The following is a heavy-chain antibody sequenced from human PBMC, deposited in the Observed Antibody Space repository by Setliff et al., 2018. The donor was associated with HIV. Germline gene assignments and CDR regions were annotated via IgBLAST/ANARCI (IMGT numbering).Heavy chain of an antibody. D-gene: IGHD2-2*01. Sequence: SETLSLTCTVSGGSISSGGYYWSWIRQHPGKGLEWIGYIYYSGRTYYNPSLKSRVTISVDTSEIQFFLKLSSVTAADTAVYYCVRGYCSSTTCYDDYYYMDVWGKGSTVTVSS. CDR3: VRGYCSSTTCYDDYYYMDV. V-gene: IGHV4-31*03. CDR1: GGSISSGGYY. CDR2: IYYSGRT. J-gene: IGHJ6*03.